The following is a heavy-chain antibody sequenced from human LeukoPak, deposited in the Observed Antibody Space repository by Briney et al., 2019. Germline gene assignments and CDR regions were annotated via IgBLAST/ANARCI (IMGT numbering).Heavy chain of an antibody. D-gene: IGHD5-12*01. Sequence: SETLSLTCTVSGGSISSSSYYWGWIRQPPGKGLEWIGSIYYSGSTYYNPSLKSRVTISVDTSKNQFSLKLSSVTAADTAVYYCASGGYLFDYWGQGTLVTVSS. J-gene: IGHJ4*02. CDR2: IYYSGST. V-gene: IGHV4-39*01. CDR1: GGSISSSSYY. CDR3: ASGGYLFDY.